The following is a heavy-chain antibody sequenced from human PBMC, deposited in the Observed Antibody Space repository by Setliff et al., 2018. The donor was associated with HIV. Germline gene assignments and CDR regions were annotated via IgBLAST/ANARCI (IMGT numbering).Heavy chain of an antibody. V-gene: IGHV3-66*02. CDR3: ARHGTWNSQRFHFDY. CDR2: IYSGGST. J-gene: IGHJ4*02. Sequence: PGGSLRLSCAASGFTVSSNYMSWVRQAPGKGLEWVSVIYSGGSTYYTDSVKGRFTISRDNSKNTLYLQMNSLRAEDTAVYYCARHGTWNSQRFHFDYWGQGTPVTVSS. D-gene: IGHD1-7*01. CDR1: GFTVSSNY.